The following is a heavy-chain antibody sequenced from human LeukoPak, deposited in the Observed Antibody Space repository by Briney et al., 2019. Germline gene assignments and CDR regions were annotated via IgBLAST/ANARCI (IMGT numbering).Heavy chain of an antibody. CDR2: INPGGGNT. D-gene: IGHD5-24*01. CDR3: ARIRDGYNDAYDI. V-gene: IGHV1-46*01. CDR1: GYTFTNYY. J-gene: IGHJ3*02. Sequence: ASVKVSCKASGYTFTNYYIHWVRQAPGQGLEWMGLINPGGGNTNYAQNFQGRVTMTRDTSASTVYMQLSSLRSEDTAMYYCARIRDGYNDAYDIWGQGTVVTVPS.